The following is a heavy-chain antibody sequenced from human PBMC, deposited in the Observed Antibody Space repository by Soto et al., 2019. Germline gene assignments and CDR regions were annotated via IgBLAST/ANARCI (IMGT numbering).Heavy chain of an antibody. D-gene: IGHD3-3*01. Sequence: AASVKVSCKASGGTFSSYAISWVRQAPGQGLEWIGGIIPIFGTANYAQKLQGRVTITADESTSTAYMVLCSLRSEDTAVYYCARVSTYVFWSGYYPPLAYYGMDVWGQGTTVTVSS. CDR1: GGTFSSYA. V-gene: IGHV1-69*13. J-gene: IGHJ6*02. CDR2: IIPIFGTA. CDR3: ARVSTYVFWSGYYPPLAYYGMDV.